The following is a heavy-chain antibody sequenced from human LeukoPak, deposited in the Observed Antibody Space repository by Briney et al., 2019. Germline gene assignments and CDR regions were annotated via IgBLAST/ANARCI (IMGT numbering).Heavy chain of an antibody. V-gene: IGHV3-21*01. Sequence: PGGSLRLSCAASGFTFSSYSMNWVRQAPGKGLEWVSSISSSSSYIYYADSVKGRFTNSRDNAKNSLYLQMNSLRAEDTAVYYCARGGVGATTLTVDYWGQGTLVTVSS. J-gene: IGHJ4*02. CDR1: GFTFSSYS. CDR3: ARGGVGATTLTVDY. CDR2: ISSSSSYI. D-gene: IGHD1-26*01.